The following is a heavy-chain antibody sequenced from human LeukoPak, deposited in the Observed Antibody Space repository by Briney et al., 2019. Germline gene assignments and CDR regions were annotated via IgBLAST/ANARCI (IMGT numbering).Heavy chain of an antibody. CDR3: AKDMYSSSVPNWFDP. CDR1: GFTFSSYA. J-gene: IGHJ5*02. V-gene: IGHV3-64*01. CDR2: ISSNGGST. D-gene: IGHD6-13*01. Sequence: PGGSLRLSCAASGFTFSSYAMHWVRQAPGKGLEYVSAISSNGGSTYYANSVKGRFTISRDNSKNTLYLQMGSLRAEDMAVYYCAKDMYSSSVPNWFDPWGQGTLVTVSS.